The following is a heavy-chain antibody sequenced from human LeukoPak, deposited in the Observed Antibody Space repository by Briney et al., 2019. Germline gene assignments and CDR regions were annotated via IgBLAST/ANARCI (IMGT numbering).Heavy chain of an antibody. J-gene: IGHJ3*02. V-gene: IGHV3-23*01. CDR3: AKADATIGGAFDI. CDR2: ISGTSDTT. Sequence: GGSLRLSCAASGIIFKNYAMSWVRQAPGKGPEWVSIISGTSDTTRYGDSVRGRFTTSRDNPRNTLYLQMNSLRVDDTAVYYCAKADATIGGAFDIWGQGTMVTVSS. D-gene: IGHD3-3*01. CDR1: GIIFKNYA.